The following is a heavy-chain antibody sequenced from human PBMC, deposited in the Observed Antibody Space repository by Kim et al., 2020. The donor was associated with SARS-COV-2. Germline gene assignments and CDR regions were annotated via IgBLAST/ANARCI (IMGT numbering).Heavy chain of an antibody. D-gene: IGHD3-10*01. V-gene: IGHV4-39*01. J-gene: IGHJ5*02. CDR3: ARKWFGELLWGRNWFDP. Sequence: LRSRVTISVDTSKNQFSLKLSSVTAADTAVYYCARKWFGELLWGRNWFDPWGQGTLVTVSS.